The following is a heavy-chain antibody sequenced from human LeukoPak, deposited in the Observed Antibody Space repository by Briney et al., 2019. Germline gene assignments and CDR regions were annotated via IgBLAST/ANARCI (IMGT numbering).Heavy chain of an antibody. D-gene: IGHD6-19*01. CDR1: GFTFSSCW. Sequence: GRTLRLSCTASGFTFSSCWIRWVCHAPAKGLERVANIKQDGSEKYYVDSVQGRFAISRDNAKNSLYLQMNSRRAEDTAVYYCARDSGIAVAGTAANDAFDISGEGTMVTVSS. V-gene: IGHV3-7*01. CDR3: ARDSGIAVAGTAANDAFDI. CDR2: IKQDGSEK. J-gene: IGHJ3*02.